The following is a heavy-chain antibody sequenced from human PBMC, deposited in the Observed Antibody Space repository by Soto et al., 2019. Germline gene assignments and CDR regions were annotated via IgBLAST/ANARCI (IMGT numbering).Heavy chain of an antibody. D-gene: IGHD3-22*01. CDR1: GFTFSSSW. V-gene: IGHV3-74*01. J-gene: IGHJ1*01. Sequence: EVQLVESGGGLVQPGGSLRLSCAASGFTFSSSWMHWVRQGPGKGLVWVSRINSDGTTTNYADSVKGRFTISRDNARNTLYLQINSLRPEDTAVYYCARGGSGDSVQWGQGTLVTVSS. CDR2: INSDGTTT. CDR3: ARGGSGDSVQ.